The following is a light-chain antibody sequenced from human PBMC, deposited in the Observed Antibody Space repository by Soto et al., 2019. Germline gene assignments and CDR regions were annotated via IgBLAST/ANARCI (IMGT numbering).Light chain of an antibody. V-gene: IGKV3-11*01. J-gene: IGKJ4*01. CDR2: GAS. CDR1: QPIRND. CDR3: QQLPVSPLS. Sequence: EVVLTQSPAILSLSPGETATLSCRAGQPIRNDLGWYQQRPGQAPRLLIYGASNRATGIPDRFSDSESGKNFSLPIPPLAPEDFAFYSCQQLPVSPLSFGGGP.